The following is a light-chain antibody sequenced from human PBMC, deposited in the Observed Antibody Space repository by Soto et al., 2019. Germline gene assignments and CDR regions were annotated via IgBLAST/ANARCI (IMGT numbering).Light chain of an antibody. CDR1: SSDVGGYNY. Sequence: QSALSQPPSASGSPGQSVTISCTGTSSDVGGYNYVPWYQQDPGKAPKLIIFDVTNRPSGVSNRFSGSKSGNTASLTISGLQAEDEADYYCSSYTTSSTVVFGGGTKVTVL. V-gene: IGLV2-14*01. J-gene: IGLJ2*01. CDR3: SSYTTSSTVV. CDR2: DVT.